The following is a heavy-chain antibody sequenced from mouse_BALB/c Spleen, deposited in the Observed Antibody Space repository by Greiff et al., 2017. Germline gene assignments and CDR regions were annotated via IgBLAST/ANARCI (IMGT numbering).Heavy chain of an antibody. Sequence: DVQLVESGGGLVKPGGSLKLSCAASGFTFSSYAMSWVRQTPEKRLEWVATISSGGSYTYYPDSVKGRFTISRDNAKNTLYLQMSSLRSEDTAMYYCAREDSAYAMDYWGQGTSVTVSS. CDR3: AREDSAYAMDY. CDR1: GFTFSSYA. CDR2: ISSGGSYT. V-gene: IGHV5-9-3*01. J-gene: IGHJ4*01.